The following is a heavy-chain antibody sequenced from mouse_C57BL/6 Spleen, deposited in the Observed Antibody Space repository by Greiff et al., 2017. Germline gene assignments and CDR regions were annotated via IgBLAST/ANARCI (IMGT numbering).Heavy chain of an antibody. Sequence: EVNLVESGGGLVQPGGSLSLSCAASGFTFTDYYMSWVRQPPGKALEWLGFIRNKANGYTTEYSASVKGRFTISRDNSQSILYLQMNALRAEDSATYYCATLTGTGWYFDVWGTGTTVTVSS. CDR3: ATLTGTGWYFDV. D-gene: IGHD4-1*01. J-gene: IGHJ1*03. V-gene: IGHV7-3*01. CDR2: IRNKANGYTT. CDR1: GFTFTDYY.